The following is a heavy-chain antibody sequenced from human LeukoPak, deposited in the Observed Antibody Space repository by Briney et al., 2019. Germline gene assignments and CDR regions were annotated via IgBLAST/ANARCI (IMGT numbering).Heavy chain of an antibody. CDR1: GFTFSSYA. Sequence: GGSLRLSCAASGFTFSSYAMRWVRQAPGKGLEWVAVISYDGSNKYFADSVKGRFTISRYNSKNTLYLQMNSLRAEDTAVYYCARAGHNCNLLADYWGQGTLVTVSS. V-gene: IGHV3-30*04. J-gene: IGHJ4*02. CDR2: ISYDGSNK. D-gene: IGHD1-20*01. CDR3: ARAGHNCNLLADY.